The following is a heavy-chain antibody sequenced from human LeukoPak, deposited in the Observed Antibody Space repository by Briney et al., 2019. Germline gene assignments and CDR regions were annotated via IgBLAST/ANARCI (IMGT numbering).Heavy chain of an antibody. V-gene: IGHV1-2*02. CDR1: GYTFTRYQ. J-gene: IGHJ5*02. Sequence: ASVKVSCKASGYTFTRYQIHWVRQAPGQGPEWMGWINPNSGGTNYAQKFQGRVTMTRDTSISTAYMELSRLRSDDTAVYYCARSPDSSSWNYFYPWGQGTLVTVSS. D-gene: IGHD1-7*01. CDR3: ARSPDSSSWNYFYP. CDR2: INPNSGGT.